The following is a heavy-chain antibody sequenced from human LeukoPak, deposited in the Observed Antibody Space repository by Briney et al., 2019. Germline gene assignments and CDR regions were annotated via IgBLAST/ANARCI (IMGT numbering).Heavy chain of an antibody. CDR1: GYSFTSYW. CDR2: IYPGDSDT. J-gene: IGHJ4*02. Sequence: GESLKISCKGSGYSFTSYWIGWVRQMPGKGLEWMGIIYPGDSDTRYSPSFQGQVTISADKSIRTAYLQWSSLKASDTAMYYCARSDGGYGGNSGTFAFDYWGQGTLVTVSS. CDR3: ARSDGGYGGNSGTFAFDY. D-gene: IGHD4-23*01. V-gene: IGHV5-51*01.